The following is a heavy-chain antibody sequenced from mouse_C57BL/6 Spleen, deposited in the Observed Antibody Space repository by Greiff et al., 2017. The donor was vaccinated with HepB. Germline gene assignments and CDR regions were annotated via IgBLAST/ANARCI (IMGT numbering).Heavy chain of an antibody. Sequence: QVQLQQPGAELVRPGTSVKLSCKASAYTFTSYWMHWVKQRPGQGLEWIGVIDPSDSYTNYNQKFKGKATLTVDTSSSTAYMQLSSLTSEDSAVYYCARGTTVVATNAYWGQGTLVTVSA. D-gene: IGHD1-1*01. J-gene: IGHJ3*01. V-gene: IGHV1-59*01. CDR3: ARGTTVVATNAY. CDR1: AYTFTSYW. CDR2: IDPSDSYT.